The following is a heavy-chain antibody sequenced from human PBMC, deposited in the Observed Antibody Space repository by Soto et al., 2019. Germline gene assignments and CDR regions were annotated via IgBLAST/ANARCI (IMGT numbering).Heavy chain of an antibody. CDR2: IYHSAST. V-gene: IGHV4-30-2*03. CDR1: GGSISSGGYS. Sequence: SETLSLTCAVSGGSISSGGYSWSWIRQPPGKGLEWIGYIYHSASTYYNPSLKSRVTISVDTSKNQFSLKLSSVTAADTAVYYCATLLKGDYWGQGTLVTVSS. D-gene: IGHD2-15*01. CDR3: ATLLKGDY. J-gene: IGHJ4*02.